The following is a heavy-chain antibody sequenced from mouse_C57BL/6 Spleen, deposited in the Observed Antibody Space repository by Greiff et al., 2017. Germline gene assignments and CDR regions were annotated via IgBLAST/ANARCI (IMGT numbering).Heavy chain of an antibody. CDR3: ARRAFITTVDSYYFDY. D-gene: IGHD1-1*01. CDR2: IDPSDSYT. V-gene: IGHV1-59*01. J-gene: IGHJ2*01. CDR1: GYTFTSYW. Sequence: VQLQQSGAELVRPGTSVKLSCKASGYTFTSYWMHWVKQRPGQGLEWIGVIDPSDSYTNYNQKFKGKATLTVDTSSSTAYMQLSSLTSEDSAVYYCARRAFITTVDSYYFDYWGQGTTLTVSS.